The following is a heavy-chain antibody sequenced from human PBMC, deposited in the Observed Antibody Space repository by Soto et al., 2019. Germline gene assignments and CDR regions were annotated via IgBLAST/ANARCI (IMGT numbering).Heavy chain of an antibody. V-gene: IGHV3-30*04. D-gene: IGHD2-15*01. CDR2: IRNNGTNK. Sequence: PGGSLRLSCAASGFTFSDYAIHWVRLTPGKGLEWVALIRNNGTNKFYADLVQGRFTISRDNSKNTLYLQMQGLKPEDTAVYYCARDYGRALTKWYYFDNWGQGALVTVSS. J-gene: IGHJ4*02. CDR1: GFTFSDYA. CDR3: ARDYGRALTKWYYFDN.